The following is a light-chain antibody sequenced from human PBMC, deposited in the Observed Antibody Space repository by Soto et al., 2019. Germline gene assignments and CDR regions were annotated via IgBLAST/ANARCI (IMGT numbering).Light chain of an antibody. Sequence: QSVLTQPPSVSGAPGQRVTISCTGNFANVGARYGVHWYQQLPGAAPKVLIYGNNNRPSGVPDRFSGSQSGTSASLDITGLQGEDEADYYCQSYDNSLSGWVFGGGTKVTVL. CDR2: GNN. CDR3: QSYDNSLSGWV. V-gene: IGLV1-40*01. CDR1: FANVGARYG. J-gene: IGLJ3*02.